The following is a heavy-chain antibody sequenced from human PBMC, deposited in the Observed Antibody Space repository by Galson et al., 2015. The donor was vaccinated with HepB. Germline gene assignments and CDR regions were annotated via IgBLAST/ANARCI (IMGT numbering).Heavy chain of an antibody. CDR2: IIPILGIA. Sequence: SVKVSCKASEGTFSSYTISWVRQAPGQGLEWMGRIIPILGIANYAQKFQGRVTITADKSTSTAYMELSSLRSEDTAVYYCASSGNDSGSYYFYYYGMDVWGQGTTVTVSS. V-gene: IGHV1-69*02. CDR3: ASSGNDSGSYYFYYYGMDV. D-gene: IGHD1-26*01. J-gene: IGHJ6*02. CDR1: EGTFSSYT.